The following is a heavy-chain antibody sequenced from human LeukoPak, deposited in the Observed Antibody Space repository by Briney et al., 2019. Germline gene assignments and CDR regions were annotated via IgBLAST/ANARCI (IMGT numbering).Heavy chain of an antibody. D-gene: IGHD2-8*01. CDR1: GFTFSPYA. CDR2: VSGGGGST. CDR3: AKGGAQQAVYYYDY. J-gene: IGHJ4*02. Sequence: GGSLRLSCAASGFTFSPYAMNWVRQAPGKGLEWVSVVSGGGGSTYYADSVKGRFTISRDNSKNTVYLQMNSLRAEDTAVYYCAKGGAQQAVYYYDYWGQGTLVTVSS. V-gene: IGHV3-23*01.